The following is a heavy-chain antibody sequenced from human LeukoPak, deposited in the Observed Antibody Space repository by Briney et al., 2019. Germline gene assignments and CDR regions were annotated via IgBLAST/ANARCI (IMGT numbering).Heavy chain of an antibody. J-gene: IGHJ4*02. CDR2: IIPIFGTA. D-gene: IGHD2-15*01. CDR1: GGTFSSYA. Sequence: SVKVSCKASGGTFSSYAISWVRQAPGQGLEWMGGIIPIFGTANYAQKLQGRVTMTTDTSTSTAYMELRSLRSDDTAVYYCARAYCSGGSCYFLDYWGQGTLVTVSS. CDR3: ARAYCSGGSCYFLDY. V-gene: IGHV1-69*05.